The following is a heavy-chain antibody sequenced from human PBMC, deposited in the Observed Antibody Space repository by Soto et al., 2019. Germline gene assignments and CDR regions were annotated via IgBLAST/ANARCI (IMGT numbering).Heavy chain of an antibody. D-gene: IGHD3-9*01. CDR2: IYWDDSK. Sequence: QITLKESGPTLVRPTQTLTLTCAFSGFSLSTSGVGVGGIRQPPGKALEWLAVIYWDDSKHYSPSLRSRLTITKDTSKNQVLLTMTNMDPMDTGTYYCAHKGPEDWPLDYWGQGTLVTVSS. CDR3: AHKGPEDWPLDY. CDR1: GFSLSTSGVG. J-gene: IGHJ4*02. V-gene: IGHV2-5*02.